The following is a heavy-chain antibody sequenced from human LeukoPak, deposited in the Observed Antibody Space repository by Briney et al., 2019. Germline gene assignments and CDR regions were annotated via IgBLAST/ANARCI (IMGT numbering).Heavy chain of an antibody. CDR2: IYTSGST. V-gene: IGHV4-4*07. CDR1: GGSISSYY. D-gene: IGHD3-22*01. Sequence: KTSETLSLTCTVSGGSISSYYWSRIRQPAGKGLEWIGRIYTSGSTNYNPSLKSRVTMSVDTSKNQFSLKLSSVTAEDTAVYYCARGPNRITMMIGDAFDIWGQGTMVTISS. CDR3: ARGPNRITMMIGDAFDI. J-gene: IGHJ3*02.